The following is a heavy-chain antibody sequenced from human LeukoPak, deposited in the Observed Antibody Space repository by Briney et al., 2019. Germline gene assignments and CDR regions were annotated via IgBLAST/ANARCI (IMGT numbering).Heavy chain of an antibody. CDR2: IYYSGST. CDR1: GGSISSSSYY. CDR3: ARDDYYHSGSNGFHI. V-gene: IGHV4-39*07. J-gene: IGHJ3*02. D-gene: IGHD3-10*01. Sequence: SETLSLTCTVSGGSISSSSYYWGWIRQPPGKGLEWIGSIYYSGSTNYNPSLKSRVTISVDTSKNQFSLKLTSVTAADTAVYYCARDDYYHSGSNGFHIWGQGTMVTVSS.